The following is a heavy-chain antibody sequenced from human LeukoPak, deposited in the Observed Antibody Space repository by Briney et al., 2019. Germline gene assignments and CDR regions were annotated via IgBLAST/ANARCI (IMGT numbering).Heavy chain of an antibody. CDR2: ISGSGGST. CDR3: AKDKGSRGPKFDY. V-gene: IGHV3-23*01. CDR1: GFPFSSYA. D-gene: IGHD3-10*01. Sequence: PGGSLRLSCAASGFPFSSYATSWVRQAPGKGLEWVSAISGSGGSTYYADSVKGRFTISRDNSKNTLYLQMNSLRAEGTAVYYCAKDKGSRGPKFDYWGQGTLVTVSS. J-gene: IGHJ4*02.